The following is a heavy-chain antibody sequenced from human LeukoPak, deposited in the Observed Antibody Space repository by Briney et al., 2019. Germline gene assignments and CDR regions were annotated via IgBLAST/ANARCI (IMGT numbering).Heavy chain of an antibody. CDR2: ISSSSSTI. V-gene: IGHV3-48*04. CDR1: GFTFSSYS. D-gene: IGHD2-8*02. J-gene: IGHJ6*02. CDR3: ALVAHYYYYGMDV. Sequence: GGSLRLSCAASGFTFSSYSMNWVRQAPGKGLEWVSYISSSSSTIYYADSVKGRFTISRDNAKNSLYLQMNSLRAEDTAVYYCALVAHYYYYGMDVWGQGTTVTVSS.